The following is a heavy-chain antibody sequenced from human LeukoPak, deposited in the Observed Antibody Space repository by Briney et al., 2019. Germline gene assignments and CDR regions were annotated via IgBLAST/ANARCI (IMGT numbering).Heavy chain of an antibody. CDR2: IYSGGGT. CDR1: AFNVSTNY. V-gene: IGHV3-66*01. D-gene: IGHD6-19*01. CDR3: ARVGYNRGWYRL. J-gene: IGHJ4*02. Sequence: AGGSLRLSCAASAFNVSTNYMSWVRQAPGKGLEWVSVIYSGGGTYYADSVKGRFSISRDKSKNMLYLQMNSLRAEDTAVYYCARVGYNRGWYRLWGQGTLVTVSS.